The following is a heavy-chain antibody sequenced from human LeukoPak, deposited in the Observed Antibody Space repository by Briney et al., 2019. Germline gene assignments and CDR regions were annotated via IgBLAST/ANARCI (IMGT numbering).Heavy chain of an antibody. Sequence: ASVKVSCKASGYTFTGYYMHWVRQAPGQGLEWMGRINPNSGDTNYAQMFQGRVTMTRDTSITTAYMELSSLRSDDTAVYYCARRRQGDLLLFDYWGQGTVATVSS. J-gene: IGHJ4*02. CDR3: ARRRQGDLLLFDY. CDR1: GYTFTGYY. V-gene: IGHV1-2*06. D-gene: IGHD1-26*01. CDR2: INPNSGDT.